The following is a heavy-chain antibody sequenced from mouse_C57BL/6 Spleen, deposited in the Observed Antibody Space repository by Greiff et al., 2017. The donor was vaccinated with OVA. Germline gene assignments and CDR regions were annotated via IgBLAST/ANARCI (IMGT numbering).Heavy chain of an antibody. J-gene: IGHJ2*01. CDR2: IYPSDSET. Sequence: QVQLQQPGAELVRPGSSVKLSCKASGYTFTSYWMDWVKQRPGQGLEWIGNIYPSDSETHYNQKFKDKASLTVDKSSSTAYMQLSSLTSEDSAVYYCARAGAAQGTIDSWGQGTTLTVSS. D-gene: IGHD3-2*02. CDR3: ARAGAAQGTIDS. CDR1: GYTFTSYW. V-gene: IGHV1-61*01.